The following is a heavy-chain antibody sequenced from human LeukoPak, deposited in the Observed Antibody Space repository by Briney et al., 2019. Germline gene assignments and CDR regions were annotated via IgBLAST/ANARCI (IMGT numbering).Heavy chain of an antibody. D-gene: IGHD2-2*01. CDR3: ARDQKYCSSTSCWDYWYFDL. CDR2: IYYTGST. Sequence: KTSETLSLTCTVSAGSITNYYWSWIRQPPGKGLEWIGYIYYTGSTNYNPSLKSRVTISVDRSKNQFSLKLSSVTAADTAVYYCARDQKYCSSTSCWDYWYFDLWGRGTLVTVSS. J-gene: IGHJ2*01. V-gene: IGHV4-59*12. CDR1: AGSITNYY.